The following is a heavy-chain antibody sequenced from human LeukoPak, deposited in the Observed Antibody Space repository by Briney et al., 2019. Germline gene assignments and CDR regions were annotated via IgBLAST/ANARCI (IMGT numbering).Heavy chain of an antibody. CDR3: AKDLSGVSFDAFDI. Sequence: GGSLRLSCAASGFTFDDYAMHWVRQAPGKGLEWVSGISWNSGSVGYADSVKGRFTISRDNAKNSLYLQMNSLRAEDTALYYCAKDLSGVSFDAFDIWGQGTMVTVSS. D-gene: IGHD2-15*01. CDR2: ISWNSGSV. V-gene: IGHV3-9*01. J-gene: IGHJ3*02. CDR1: GFTFDDYA.